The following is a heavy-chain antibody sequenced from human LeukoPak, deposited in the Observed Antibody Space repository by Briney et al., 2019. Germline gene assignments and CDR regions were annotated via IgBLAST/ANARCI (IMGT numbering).Heavy chain of an antibody. D-gene: IGHD5-24*01. CDR3: ARGGDADKYVYYYYLDV. V-gene: IGHV3-74*01. CDR2: IKSDVMRA. J-gene: IGHJ6*03. Sequence: GGSLRLSCATSRFTFISYGMHWVRQAPGPGLVWFSHIKSDVMRATSAKSVKGRFTISRPNAGTRVSLPLNSLRSEDTSVYFCARGGDADKYVYYYYLDVWGKGTTVTVSS. CDR1: RFTFISYG.